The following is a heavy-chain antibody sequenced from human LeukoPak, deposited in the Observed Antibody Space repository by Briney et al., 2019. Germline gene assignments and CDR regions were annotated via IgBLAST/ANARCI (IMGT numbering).Heavy chain of an antibody. CDR2: TYYRSKWYN. CDR3: ARGGDSSGWDYFDY. Sequence: PSQTLSLTCAISGDSVSSNSAAWNWIRQSPARGLEWLGRTYYRSKWYNDYAVSVKSRITINPGTSKNQFSLQLNSVTPEDTAVYYCARGGDSSGWDYFDYWGQGTLVTVSS. D-gene: IGHD6-19*01. CDR1: GDSVSSNSAA. J-gene: IGHJ4*02. V-gene: IGHV6-1*01.